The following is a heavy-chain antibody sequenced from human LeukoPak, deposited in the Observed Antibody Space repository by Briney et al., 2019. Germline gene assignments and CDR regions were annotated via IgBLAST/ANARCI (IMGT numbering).Heavy chain of an antibody. V-gene: IGHV4-34*01. CDR2: INHSGST. Sequence: SETLSLTCAVYGGSFSGYYWSWIRQPPGKGLEWIGEINHSGSTNYNPSLKSRVTISVDKSKNQFSLKLSSVTAADTAVYYCARHYFPRYGERFDPWGQGTLVTVSS. CDR1: GGSFSGYY. D-gene: IGHD4-17*01. J-gene: IGHJ5*02. CDR3: ARHYFPRYGERFDP.